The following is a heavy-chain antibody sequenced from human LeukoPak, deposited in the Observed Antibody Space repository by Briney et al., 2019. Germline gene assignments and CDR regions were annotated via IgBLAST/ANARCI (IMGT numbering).Heavy chain of an antibody. CDR1: GFTFSSYS. J-gene: IGHJ6*02. Sequence: GGSRRLSCAASGFTFSSYSMNWVRQAPGKGLEWVSSISSSSSYIYYADSVKGRFTISRDNAKNSLYLQMNSLRAEDTAVYYCARDRGDQFVAPMDVWGQGTTVTVSS. V-gene: IGHV3-21*01. CDR3: ARDRGDQFVAPMDV. CDR2: ISSSSSYI. D-gene: IGHD2-21*02.